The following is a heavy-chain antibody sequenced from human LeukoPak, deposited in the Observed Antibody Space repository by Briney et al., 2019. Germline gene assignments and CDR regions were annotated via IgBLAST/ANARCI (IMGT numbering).Heavy chain of an antibody. Sequence: SETLSLTCTVSGYSISSGYYWGWIRQPPGKGLDWIGTIYHSGITYYNPSLKSRVTISVDTSKNHFSLKLSSVTAADTAVYYCVRALLDTTGCDFDNWGQGTLVTVSS. CDR2: IYHSGIT. CDR1: GYSISSGYY. CDR3: VRALLDTTGCDFDN. V-gene: IGHV4-38-2*02. J-gene: IGHJ4*02. D-gene: IGHD3-22*01.